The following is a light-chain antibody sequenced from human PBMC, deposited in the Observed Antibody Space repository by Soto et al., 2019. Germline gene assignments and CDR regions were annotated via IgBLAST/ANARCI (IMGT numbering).Light chain of an antibody. CDR2: GAS. V-gene: IGKV3-15*01. CDR1: QRVYSN. Sequence: EILITQSPDTLSVSPGESATLSCRASQRVYSNLAWYQQRPGQATRLLIYGASTRATGVPARFSGRGSGTEFTLTISSLQSEDFAVYYCQQYTNWHPNTFGQGTRLEIK. CDR3: QQYTNWHPNT. J-gene: IGKJ5*01.